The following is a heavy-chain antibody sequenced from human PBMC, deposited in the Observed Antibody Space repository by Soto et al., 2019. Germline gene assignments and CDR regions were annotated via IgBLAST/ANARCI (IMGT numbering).Heavy chain of an antibody. CDR2: IYYSGST. Sequence: SETLSLTCTVSGGSISSYYWSWIRQPPGKGLEWIGYIYYSGSTNYNPSLKSRVTISVDTSKNQFSLKLSSVTAADTAVYYCARDFSTVTNDYYYYYMDVWGKGTTVTAP. V-gene: IGHV4-59*01. D-gene: IGHD4-4*01. CDR3: ARDFSTVTNDYYYYYMDV. J-gene: IGHJ6*03. CDR1: GGSISSYY.